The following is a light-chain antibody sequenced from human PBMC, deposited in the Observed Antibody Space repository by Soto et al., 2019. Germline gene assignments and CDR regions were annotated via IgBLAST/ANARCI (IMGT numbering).Light chain of an antibody. CDR1: SSNIGHNS. V-gene: IGLV1-44*01. CDR3: AAWQDTLNVWV. Sequence: QSVPTQPPSASGTPGQRVTISCSGSSSNIGHNSVNWYQQLPGTAPKLLIYTNDQRPSGVPARFSGSKSGTSASLAISGLQSEDEADYYCAAWQDTLNVWVFGGGTKLTVL. J-gene: IGLJ3*02. CDR2: TND.